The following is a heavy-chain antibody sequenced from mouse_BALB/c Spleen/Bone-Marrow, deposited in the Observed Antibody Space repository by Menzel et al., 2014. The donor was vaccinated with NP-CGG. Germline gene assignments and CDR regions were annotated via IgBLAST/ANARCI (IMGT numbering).Heavy chain of an antibody. J-gene: IGHJ1*01. V-gene: IGHV1S56*01. D-gene: IGHD1-2*01. CDR2: IFPGDSTT. Sequence: QVQLQQSGVELVKPGASVKLSCKASGTTFTSYDINWVGQRPEQGLEWIGWIFPGDSTTKYNEEFKGKATLSTDKSSSTVHMQLSRLTSEDSAVYFCVRSRLRDWYFDVWGAGTTVSISS. CDR3: VRSRLRDWYFDV. CDR1: GTTFTSYD.